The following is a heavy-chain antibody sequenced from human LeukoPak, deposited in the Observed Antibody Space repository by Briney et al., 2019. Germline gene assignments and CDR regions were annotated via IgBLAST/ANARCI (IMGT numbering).Heavy chain of an antibody. CDR1: GYSFTSYW. J-gene: IGHJ4*02. CDR2: IYPGDSDT. D-gene: IGHD3-22*01. Sequence: GESLKISCKGSGYSFTSYWIGWVRQMPGKGLEWMGIIYPGDSDTRYSPSFQGQVTISADKPISTAYLQWSSLKASDTAMDYCARGGYYYDSSGLFDYWGQGTLVTVSS. V-gene: IGHV5-51*01. CDR3: ARGGYYYDSSGLFDY.